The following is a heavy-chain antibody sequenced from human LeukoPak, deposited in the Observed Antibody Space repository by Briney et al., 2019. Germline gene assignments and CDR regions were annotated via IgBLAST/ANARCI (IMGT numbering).Heavy chain of an antibody. D-gene: IGHD3-16*02. J-gene: IGHJ5*02. CDR1: GYTFTSYD. CDR2: MNPNSGNT. Sequence: GASVQVSCKASGYTFTSYDINWVRQATGQGLEWMGWMNPNSGNTGYAQKFQGRVTITRNTSISTAYMELSRLRSDDTAVYYCARVGGYRVTDWFDPWGQGTLVTVSS. V-gene: IGHV1-8*03. CDR3: ARVGGYRVTDWFDP.